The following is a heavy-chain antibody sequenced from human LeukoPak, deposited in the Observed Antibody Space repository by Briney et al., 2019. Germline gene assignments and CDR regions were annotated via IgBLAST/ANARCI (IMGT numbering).Heavy chain of an antibody. D-gene: IGHD3-22*01. V-gene: IGHV3-23*01. CDR3: AKTPDSSGYYHDAFDI. CDR2: ISGSGGST. J-gene: IGHJ3*02. CDR1: GFTFSSYA. Sequence: GGSLRLSCAASGFTFSSYAMSWVRQAPGKGLEWVSAISGSGGSTYYADSVKGRFTISRDNSKNTLYLQMNSLRAEDTAVYYCAKTPDSSGYYHDAFDIWGQGTMATVSS.